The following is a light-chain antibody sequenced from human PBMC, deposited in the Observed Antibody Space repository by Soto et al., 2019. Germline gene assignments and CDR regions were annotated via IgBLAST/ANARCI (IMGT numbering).Light chain of an antibody. Sequence: DIQMTQSPSSLSASVGDRVSISCRASQSISSHLNWYQQRPGKAPKLLIFGASTLQTGVPSRFSGSGSGTDFTLSISRLHPEDFATYFCQQSFGTSRTFGQGTGLEVK. CDR2: GAS. J-gene: IGKJ2*01. CDR3: QQSFGTSRT. CDR1: QSISSH. V-gene: IGKV1-39*01.